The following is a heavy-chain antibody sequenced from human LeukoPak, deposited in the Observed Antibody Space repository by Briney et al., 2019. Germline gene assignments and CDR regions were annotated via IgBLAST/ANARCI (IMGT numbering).Heavy chain of an antibody. CDR2: ISSSSSTI. V-gene: IGHV3-48*01. CDR1: GFTFSSYS. J-gene: IGHJ4*02. CDR3: ARAPWDSSGYYLDY. D-gene: IGHD3-22*01. Sequence: GGSLRLSCAASGFTFSSYSMNWVRQAPGKGLEWVSYISSSSSTIYYADSVKGRFTISRDNAKNSLYLQMNSLRAEDTAVYYCARAPWDSSGYYLDYWGQGTLVTVSS.